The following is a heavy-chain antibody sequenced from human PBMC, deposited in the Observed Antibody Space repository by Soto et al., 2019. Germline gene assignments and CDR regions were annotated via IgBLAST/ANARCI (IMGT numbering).Heavy chain of an antibody. Sequence: SLKVSCKASGGTFSSYAISWVRQAPGQGLEWMGGIIPIFGTANYAQKFQGRVTITADESTGTAYMELSSLRSEDTAVYYCARGLYDILTGYMDAFDIWGQGTLVTVSS. V-gene: IGHV1-69*13. CDR3: ARGLYDILTGYMDAFDI. D-gene: IGHD3-9*01. CDR2: IIPIFGTA. J-gene: IGHJ3*02. CDR1: GGTFSSYA.